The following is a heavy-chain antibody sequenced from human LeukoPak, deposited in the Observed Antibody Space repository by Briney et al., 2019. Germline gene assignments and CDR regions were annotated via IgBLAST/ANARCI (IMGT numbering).Heavy chain of an antibody. J-gene: IGHJ4*02. V-gene: IGHV1-69*05. CDR1: GGTFSSYA. CDR3: ARVARSDFWSGHFDY. Sequence: GASVKVSCKASGGTFSSYAISWVRQAPGQGLEWMGGIIPIFGTANYAQKFQGRVTITTDESTSTAYMELSSLRSEDTAVYYCARVARSDFWSGHFDYWGQGTLVTVSS. D-gene: IGHD3-3*01. CDR2: IIPIFGTA.